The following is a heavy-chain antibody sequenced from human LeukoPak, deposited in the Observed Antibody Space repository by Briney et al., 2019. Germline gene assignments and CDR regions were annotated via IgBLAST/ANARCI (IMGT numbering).Heavy chain of an antibody. V-gene: IGHV3-30*18. Sequence: GRSLRLSCAASGFTFSSYGMHWVRQAPGKGLEWVAGISYDGRSKEYVDSVKGRFTISRDNSKNTLYLQMNSLRAEDTAVYYCAKDRGYSHGFDYWGQGTLLTVSS. CDR3: AKDRGYSHGFDY. J-gene: IGHJ4*02. D-gene: IGHD5-18*01. CDR2: ISYDGRSK. CDR1: GFTFSSYG.